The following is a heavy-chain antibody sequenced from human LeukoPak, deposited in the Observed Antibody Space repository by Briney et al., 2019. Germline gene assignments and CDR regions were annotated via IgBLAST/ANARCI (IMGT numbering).Heavy chain of an antibody. J-gene: IGHJ4*02. CDR1: GGTFSRFT. CDR3: AREWGLESSGYYYAY. CDR2: ITPIFGTA. Sequence: ASVKVFCKASGGTFSRFTISWVRQAPGQGFEWMGGITPIFGTANFAQKFQGRVSITADGSTSTAFMELSSLRSEDTAVYYCAREWGLESSGYYYAYWGQGTLVTVSS. V-gene: IGHV1-69*01. D-gene: IGHD3-22*01.